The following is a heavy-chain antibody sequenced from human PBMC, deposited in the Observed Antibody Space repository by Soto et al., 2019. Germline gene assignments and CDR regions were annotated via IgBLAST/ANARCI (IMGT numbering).Heavy chain of an antibody. D-gene: IGHD6-19*01. J-gene: IGHJ6*02. CDR3: ARDGQSLAPYALDV. Sequence: QVQVVESGGGVVQPGRSLRLSCTASGFTFRSHAMHWVRQAPGTGLEWVAQIWYDGSNKYYADSVKGRFTISRDNSKNTLYVQMYSLRVEDTAVYYCARDGQSLAPYALDVWGQGTSVTVS. CDR2: IWYDGSNK. CDR1: GFTFRSHA. V-gene: IGHV3-33*01.